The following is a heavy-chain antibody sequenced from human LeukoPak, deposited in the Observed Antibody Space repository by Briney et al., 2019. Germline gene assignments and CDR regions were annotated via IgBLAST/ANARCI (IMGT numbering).Heavy chain of an antibody. CDR1: GFTFSSYG. V-gene: IGHV3-30*02. CDR2: IRYDGSNK. CDR3: AKDRYSSGWYYFDY. D-gene: IGHD6-19*01. J-gene: IGHJ4*02. Sequence: GGSLRLSSAASGFTFSSYGMHWVRQAPGEGLEWVAFIRYDGSNKYYADSVKGRFTISRDNSKNTLYLQMNSLRAEDKAVYYCAKDRYSSGWYYFDYWGQGTLVTVSS.